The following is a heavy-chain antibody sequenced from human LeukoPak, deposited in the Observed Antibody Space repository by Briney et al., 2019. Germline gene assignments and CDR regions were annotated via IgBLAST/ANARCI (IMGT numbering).Heavy chain of an antibody. Sequence: GGSLRLPCAPSGLIFNNFSMIWRRQAPGKGGEWVATISNNGGDTYYTVPVRGRFFTSRDNSTNKVYLQLNRLRAEDTDGYYCAKDRRQDYGDYGGIDYWGQGTLVTVSP. V-gene: IGHV3-23*01. CDR2: ISNNGGDT. CDR3: AKDRRQDYGDYGGIDY. CDR1: GLIFNNFS. D-gene: IGHD4-17*01. J-gene: IGHJ4*02.